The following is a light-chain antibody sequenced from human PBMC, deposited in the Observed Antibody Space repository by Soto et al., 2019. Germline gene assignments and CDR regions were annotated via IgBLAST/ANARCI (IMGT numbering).Light chain of an antibody. V-gene: IGLV4-60*02. CDR2: LEGSGSY. J-gene: IGLJ3*02. CDR3: ETWESNTHV. Sequence: QLVLTQSSSASASLGSSVKLTCTLSRGHSSYIIAWHQQQPGKAPRYLMKLEGSGSYNKGSGVPDRFSGSSSGADRYLTISNLQFEDEADYYCETWESNTHVFGGGTKLTVL. CDR1: RGHSSYI.